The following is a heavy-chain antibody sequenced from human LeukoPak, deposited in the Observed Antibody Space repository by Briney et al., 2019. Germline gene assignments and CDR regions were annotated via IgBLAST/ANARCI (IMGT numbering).Heavy chain of an antibody. Sequence: GGSLRLSCAASGFTVSSNYMSWVRQAPGKGLEWVSVIYSGGSTYYADSVKGRFTISRDNSKNTLYLQMNSLRAEDTAVYYCGRAGSFSPIEYWGQGTLVTVSS. V-gene: IGHV3-66*01. D-gene: IGHD2/OR15-2a*01. CDR2: IYSGGST. CDR1: GFTVSSNY. CDR3: GRAGSFSPIEY. J-gene: IGHJ4*02.